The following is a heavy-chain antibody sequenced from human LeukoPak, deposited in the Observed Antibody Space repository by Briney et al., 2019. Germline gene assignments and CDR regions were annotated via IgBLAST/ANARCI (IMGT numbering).Heavy chain of an antibody. Sequence: GGSLRLSCAASGFSFNSDWMDWVRQAPGKGLEWVANIEHDESEKNYLDSVKGRFTISRDNAQNSLYLQMNGLRVEDTAVYYCTRRLDDWGQGTLVTVSS. V-gene: IGHV3-7*01. J-gene: IGHJ4*02. CDR2: IEHDESEK. D-gene: IGHD3-16*01. CDR3: TRRLDD. CDR1: GFSFNSDW.